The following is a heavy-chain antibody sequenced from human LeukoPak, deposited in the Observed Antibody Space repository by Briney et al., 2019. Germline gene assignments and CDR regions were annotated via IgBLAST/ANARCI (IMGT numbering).Heavy chain of an antibody. CDR3: ARHQRIDWNDQAFDY. V-gene: IGHV4-59*08. Sequence: PSETLSLTCTVAGGYIRTYYWSWIRQPPGKGLEWIGYIYDSGSTKYNPSLKSRVTISVDTSKNQFSLKLSSVTAADTAVYYCARHQRIDWNDQAFDYWGQGTLVTVSS. CDR1: GGYIRTYY. J-gene: IGHJ4*02. D-gene: IGHD1-1*01. CDR2: IYDSGST.